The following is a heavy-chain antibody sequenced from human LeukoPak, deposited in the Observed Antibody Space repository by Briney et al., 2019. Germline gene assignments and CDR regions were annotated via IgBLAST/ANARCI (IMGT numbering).Heavy chain of an antibody. V-gene: IGHV3-23*01. CDR3: AKDSTVTSLYYYYGMDV. CDR1: GFTFSSYV. D-gene: IGHD4-17*01. Sequence: GGSLRLSCAASGFTFSSYVMSWVRQAPGKGLEWVSGISGSGGSTYYADSVKGRFTISRDNSKNTLYLQMNSLRAEDTAVYYCAKDSTVTSLYYYYGMDVWGKETTVTVSS. J-gene: IGHJ6*04. CDR2: ISGSGGST.